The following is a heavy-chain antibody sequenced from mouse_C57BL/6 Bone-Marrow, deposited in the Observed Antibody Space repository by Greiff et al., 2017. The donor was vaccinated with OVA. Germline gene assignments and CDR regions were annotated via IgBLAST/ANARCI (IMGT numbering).Heavy chain of an antibody. V-gene: IGHV5-17*01. CDR2: ISSGSSTI. CDR1: GFTFSDYG. D-gene: IGHD1-1*01. Sequence: EVQLVESGGGLVKPGGSLKLSCAASGFTFSDYGMHWVRQAPETGLEWVAYISSGSSTIYYADTVKGRFTISRDNAKNTLFLQMTSLRSEDTAMYYCARRRATVVATWDFDYWGQGTTRTVSS. CDR3: ARRRATVVATWDFDY. J-gene: IGHJ2*01.